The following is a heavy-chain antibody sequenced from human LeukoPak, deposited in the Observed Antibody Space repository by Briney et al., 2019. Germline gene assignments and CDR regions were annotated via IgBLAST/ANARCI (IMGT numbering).Heavy chain of an antibody. D-gene: IGHD3-10*01. J-gene: IGHJ6*02. V-gene: IGHV3-30-3*01. Sequence: GGSLRLSCAASGFTFSSYALHWVRQAPGKGLEWVTCISYDGNNKYYTDSVKGRFTITRDNPKNTLYLQMNSLRVEDTAVYYCAKDAKVRGYYYYGMDVWGQGTTVTVSS. CDR3: AKDAKVRGYYYYGMDV. CDR2: ISYDGNNK. CDR1: GFTFSSYA.